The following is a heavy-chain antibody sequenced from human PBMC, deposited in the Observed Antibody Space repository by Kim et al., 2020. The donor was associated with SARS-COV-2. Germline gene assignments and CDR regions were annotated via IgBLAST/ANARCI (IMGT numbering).Heavy chain of an antibody. Sequence: SETLSLTCAVYGGSFSGYYWSWIRQPPGKGLEWIGEINHSGSTNYNPSLKSRVTISVDTSKNQFSLKLSSVTAADTAVYYCARVRSSRFIIFYYYGMDVWGQGTTVNVSS. D-gene: IGHD6-13*01. J-gene: IGHJ6*02. CDR3: ARVRSSRFIIFYYYGMDV. V-gene: IGHV4-34*01. CDR1: GGSFSGYY. CDR2: INHSGST.